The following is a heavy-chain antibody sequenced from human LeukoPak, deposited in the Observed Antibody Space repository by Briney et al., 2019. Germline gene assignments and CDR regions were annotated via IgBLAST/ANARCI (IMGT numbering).Heavy chain of an antibody. V-gene: IGHV1-8*01. CDR3: ARGYSPTLRTTGNDY. Sequence: ASVRVSCKASGYTFSSHDINWVRQATGQGLEWMGWMNPNSGNTGYAQKFQGRVIMTRDTSINTAYLEFYSLRSEDTAVYYWARGYSPTLRTTGNDYWGQGTLVTVSS. J-gene: IGHJ4*02. CDR2: MNPNSGNT. CDR1: GYTFSSHD. D-gene: IGHD1-1*01.